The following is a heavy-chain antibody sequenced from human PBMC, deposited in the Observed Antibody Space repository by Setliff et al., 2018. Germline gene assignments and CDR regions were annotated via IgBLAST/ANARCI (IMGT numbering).Heavy chain of an antibody. Sequence: SVKVSCKASGGTFTNYGVSWVRQAPGQGLEWMGGTIPLFGTTDYAQKFHGRVTIITDESTSTAYMELSSLRTEDTAVYYCARLALTGYDSSGYYYALDYYYYMDVWGKGTTVTVSS. J-gene: IGHJ6*03. V-gene: IGHV1-69*05. CDR2: TIPLFGTT. D-gene: IGHD3-22*01. CDR1: GGTFTNYG. CDR3: ARLALTGYDSSGYYYALDYYYYMDV.